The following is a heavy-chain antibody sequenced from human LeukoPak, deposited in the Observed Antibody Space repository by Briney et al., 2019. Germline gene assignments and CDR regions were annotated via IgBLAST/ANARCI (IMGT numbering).Heavy chain of an antibody. V-gene: IGHV3-23*01. CDR3: AKTRGYSYGYFGWYFQH. J-gene: IGHJ1*01. CDR1: GSTFSSYA. Sequence: GGSLRLSCAASGSTFSSYAMSWVRQAPGKGLEWVSAISGSGGSTYYADSVKGRFTISRDNSKNTLYLQMNSLRAEDTAVYYCAKTRGYSYGYFGWYFQHWGQGTLVTVSS. D-gene: IGHD5-18*01. CDR2: ISGSGGST.